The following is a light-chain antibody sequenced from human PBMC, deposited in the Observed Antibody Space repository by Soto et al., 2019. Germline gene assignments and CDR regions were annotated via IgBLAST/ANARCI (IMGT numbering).Light chain of an antibody. CDR2: GAS. CDR1: EIVSGSY. CDR3: QQYDSSVLT. V-gene: IGKV3-20*01. Sequence: EIVLMQSPGTLSLSPGERATLSCRASEIVSGSYLTWYQQKPDQAPRLLIYGASSRATGIPDRFSGSGSGTDFTLTISRLEPEDSAVYYCQQYDSSVLTFGGGTKVEIK. J-gene: IGKJ4*01.